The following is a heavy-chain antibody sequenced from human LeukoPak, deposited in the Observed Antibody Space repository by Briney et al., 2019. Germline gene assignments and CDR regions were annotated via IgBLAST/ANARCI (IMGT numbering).Heavy chain of an antibody. J-gene: IGHJ6*02. CDR1: GGTFSSYA. CDR3: ASTRTTIFGVVFYYYGMDV. V-gene: IGHV1-69*04. CDR2: IIPILGIA. Sequence: SVKVSCTASGGTFSSYAISWVRQAPGQGLEWMGRIIPILGIANYAQKFQGRVTITADKSTSTAYMELSSLRSEDTAVYYCASTRTTIFGVVFYYYGMDVWGQGTTVTVSS. D-gene: IGHD3-3*01.